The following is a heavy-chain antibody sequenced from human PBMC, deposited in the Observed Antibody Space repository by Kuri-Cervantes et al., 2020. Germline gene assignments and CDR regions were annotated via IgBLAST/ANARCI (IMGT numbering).Heavy chain of an antibody. CDR3: AKDIGRFNRGYYGAFDI. J-gene: IGHJ3*02. CDR2: ISWNSGSI. D-gene: IGHD3-3*01. CDR1: GFTFDDYA. Sequence: SLKISCAASGFTFDDYAMHWVRQAPGKGLEWVSGISWNSGSIGYADPVKGRFTISRDNAKNSLYLQMNSLRAEDTALYYCAKDIGRFNRGYYGAFDIWGQGTMVTVSS. V-gene: IGHV3-9*01.